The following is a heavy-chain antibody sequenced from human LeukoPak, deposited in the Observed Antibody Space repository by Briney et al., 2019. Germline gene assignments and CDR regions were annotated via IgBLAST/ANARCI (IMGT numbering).Heavy chain of an antibody. J-gene: IGHJ3*02. V-gene: IGHV4-4*07. Sequence: SETLSLTCTVSGGSISSYYWSWIRQPAGKGLEWIGRIYTSGSTNYNPSLKSRVTMSVDTSKSQFSLKLSSVTAADTAVYYCARGGYYYDSSGYWGAFDIWGQGTMVTVSS. CDR2: IYTSGST. CDR1: GGSISSYY. CDR3: ARGGYYYDSSGYWGAFDI. D-gene: IGHD3-22*01.